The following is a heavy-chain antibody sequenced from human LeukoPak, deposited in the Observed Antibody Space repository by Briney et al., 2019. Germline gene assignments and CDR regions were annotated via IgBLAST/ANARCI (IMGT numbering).Heavy chain of an antibody. Sequence: GGSLRLSCAASGFTFSSYAMSWVRQAPGKGLEWVSAISGSGGSTYYADSVKGRSTISRDNSKNTLYLQMNSLRAEDTAVYYCAKSGGSITMIVVVNNFDYWGQGTLVTVSS. CDR1: GFTFSSYA. D-gene: IGHD3-22*01. CDR3: AKSGGSITMIVVVNNFDY. CDR2: ISGSGGST. V-gene: IGHV3-23*01. J-gene: IGHJ4*02.